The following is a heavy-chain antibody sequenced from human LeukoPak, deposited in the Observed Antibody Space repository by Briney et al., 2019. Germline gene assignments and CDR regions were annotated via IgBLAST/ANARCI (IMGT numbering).Heavy chain of an antibody. Sequence: GASVKVSCKASGYTFTGYYMHWVRQAPGQGLEWMGWINPNSGGTNYAQKFQGRVTMTRDTSISTAYMELSRLRSDDTAVYYCAFRYSGSYYHWYFDLWGRGTLVTVSS. V-gene: IGHV1-2*02. CDR3: AFRYSGSYYHWYFDL. D-gene: IGHD1-26*01. J-gene: IGHJ2*01. CDR2: INPNSGGT. CDR1: GYTFTGYY.